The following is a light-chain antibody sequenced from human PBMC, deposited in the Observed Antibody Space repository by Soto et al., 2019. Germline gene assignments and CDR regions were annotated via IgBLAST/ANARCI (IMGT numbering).Light chain of an antibody. CDR1: QSVLFSFNNKNY. CDR3: QHYYSDPPWT. J-gene: IGKJ1*01. CDR2: WAS. V-gene: IGKV4-1*01. Sequence: DIVMTQSTDSLAVSLGERATINCRSSQSVLFSFNNKNYIAWYQQKPGQPPRLLIYWASTREPGVPDRFSGSGSGTEFTLSVSSLQAEDVAVYCCQHYYSDPPWTFGQGTKGEIK.